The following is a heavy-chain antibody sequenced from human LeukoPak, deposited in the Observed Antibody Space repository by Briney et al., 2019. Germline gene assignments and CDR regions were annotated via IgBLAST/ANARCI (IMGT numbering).Heavy chain of an antibody. CDR1: GYTFTSYG. CDR3: ARDEDTAMVGSNWFDP. CDR2: ISAYNGNT. J-gene: IGHJ5*02. V-gene: IGHV1-18*01. Sequence: GASVKASCKASGYTFTSYGISWVRQAPGQGLEWMGWISAYNGNTNYAQKLQGRVTMTTDTSTSTAYMELRSLRSDDTAVYYCARDEDTAMVGSNWFDPWGQGTLVTVSS. D-gene: IGHD5-18*01.